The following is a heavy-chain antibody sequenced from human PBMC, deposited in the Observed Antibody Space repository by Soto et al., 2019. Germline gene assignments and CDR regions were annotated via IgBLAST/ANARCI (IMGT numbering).Heavy chain of an antibody. V-gene: IGHV3-9*01. D-gene: IGHD2-15*01. CDR2: ISWNSGSI. CDR1: GFTFDDYA. Sequence: PGGSLRLSCAASGFTFDDYAMHWVRQAPGKGLEWVSGISWNSGSIGYADSVKGRFTISRDNAKNSLYLQMNSLRAEDTALYYCAKGILGYCSGGSCYGVDYWGQGTLVTVSS. J-gene: IGHJ4*02. CDR3: AKGILGYCSGGSCYGVDY.